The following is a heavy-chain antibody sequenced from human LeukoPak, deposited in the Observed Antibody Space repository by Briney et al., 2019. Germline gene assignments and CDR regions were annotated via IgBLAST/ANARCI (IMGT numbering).Heavy chain of an antibody. J-gene: IGHJ4*02. D-gene: IGHD6-19*01. CDR1: GYSFTNYW. CDR2: IYPGDSDT. V-gene: IGHV5-51*01. CDR3: ARQSGYSSGRAHFDY. Sequence: NHGESLKISCKGSGYSFTNYWIGWVRQMPGKGLEWMGIIYPGDSDTRYSPSFQGQVTISADKSISTAYLQWSSLEASDTAMYFCARQSGYSSGRAHFDYWGQGTLVTVSS.